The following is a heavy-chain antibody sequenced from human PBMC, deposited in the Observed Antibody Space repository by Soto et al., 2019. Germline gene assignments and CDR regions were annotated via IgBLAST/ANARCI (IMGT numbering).Heavy chain of an antibody. CDR2: ISSSSSYP. CDR1: GFTFSDYY. Sequence: PGGSLRLSCAASGFTFSDYYMSWIRQAPGKGLEWISYISSSSSYPNYADSVKGRFTISRDNAKNSLYLQMNRLRAEDTAMYYCAGYLGASIPANDRKRAFDFWGHGTLVTVSS. V-gene: IGHV3-11*03. CDR3: AGYLGASIPANDRKRAFDF. D-gene: IGHD1-26*01. J-gene: IGHJ4*01.